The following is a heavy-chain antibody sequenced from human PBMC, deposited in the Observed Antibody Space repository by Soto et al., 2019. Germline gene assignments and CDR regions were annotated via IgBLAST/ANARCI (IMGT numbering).Heavy chain of an antibody. CDR3: ARENWSESYSRGNYYQYGMDV. CDR2: IIPIFGTT. D-gene: IGHD3-3*01. J-gene: IGHJ6*02. CDR1: GGTFSTYA. Sequence: QVQLVQSGAEVKKPGSSVKVSCKASGGTFSTYAFSWVRQAPGQGLEWMGGIIPIFGTTNYAQKFQGRVTIIADESTGTAYMELSRLRSEVTAVYFCARENWSESYSRGNYYQYGMDVWGQGTTVIVS. V-gene: IGHV1-69*01.